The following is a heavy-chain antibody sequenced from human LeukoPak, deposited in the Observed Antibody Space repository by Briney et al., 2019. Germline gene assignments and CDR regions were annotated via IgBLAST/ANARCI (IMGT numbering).Heavy chain of an antibody. CDR3: ASPGYSSAWYQAVYFDY. J-gene: IGHJ4*02. CDR1: GGSISSSSYY. CDR2: IYYSGST. Sequence: PSETLSLTCTVSGGSISSSSYYWGWIRQPPGKGLEWIGSIYYSGSTYYNPSLKSRVTISVDTSKNQFSLKLSSVTAADTAVYYCASPGYSSAWYQAVYFDYWGQGTLVTVPS. V-gene: IGHV4-39*01. D-gene: IGHD6-19*01.